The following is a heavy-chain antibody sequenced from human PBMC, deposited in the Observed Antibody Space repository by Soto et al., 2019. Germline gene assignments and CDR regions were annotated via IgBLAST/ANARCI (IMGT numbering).Heavy chain of an antibody. J-gene: IGHJ5*02. CDR1: SAQVGGTADT. CDR2: VYNGGRS. D-gene: IGHD2-21*01. CDR3: ARRAVVAVTGSLDNWLDP. Sequence: SETLSLTCSVSSAQVGGTADTWGWLRQPPGKGLEWVASVYNGGRSYYNPSLNSRVTISVDTSRNQFSLKVTSVTAADTAVYYCARRAVVAVTGSLDNWLDPWGQGILVTVSS. V-gene: IGHV4-39*07.